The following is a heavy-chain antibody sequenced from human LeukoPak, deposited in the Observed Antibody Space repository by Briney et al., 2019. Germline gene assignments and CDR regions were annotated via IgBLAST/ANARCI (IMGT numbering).Heavy chain of an antibody. V-gene: IGHV1-46*01. CDR1: GYTFTSYY. CDR3: ARDTVADYYGMDV. Sequence: GASVKVSCKASGYTFTSYYMHWVRQAPGQGLEWMGIINPSGGSTSYAQKFQGRVTMTRDTSTSTVYMELSSLRSVDTAVYYCARDTVADYYGMDVWGQGTTVTVSS. D-gene: IGHD6-19*01. CDR2: INPSGGST. J-gene: IGHJ6*02.